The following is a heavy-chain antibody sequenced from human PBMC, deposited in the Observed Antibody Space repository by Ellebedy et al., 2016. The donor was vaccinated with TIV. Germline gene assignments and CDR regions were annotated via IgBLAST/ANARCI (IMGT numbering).Heavy chain of an antibody. Sequence: PGGSLRLSCAASGFTFDDYAMHWVRQAPGKGLEWVSGISWNSGSIGYADSVKGRFTISRDNAKNSLYLQMNSLRAEDTALYYCATVGAWEPTATDAFDIWGQGTMVTVSS. V-gene: IGHV3-9*01. D-gene: IGHD1-26*01. CDR1: GFTFDDYA. CDR3: ATVGAWEPTATDAFDI. CDR2: ISWNSGSI. J-gene: IGHJ3*02.